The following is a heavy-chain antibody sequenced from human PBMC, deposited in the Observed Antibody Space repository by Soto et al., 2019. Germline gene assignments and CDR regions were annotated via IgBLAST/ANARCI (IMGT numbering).Heavy chain of an antibody. Sequence: WASVKVSCKASGGTFSSYAISWVRQAPGQGLEWMGGIIPIFGTANYAQKFQGRVTITADKSTSTAYMELSSLRSEDTAVYYCARREEQWLDYYYGMDVWGQGTTVTVSS. V-gene: IGHV1-69*06. CDR3: ARREEQWLDYYYGMDV. CDR2: IIPIFGTA. D-gene: IGHD6-19*01. CDR1: GGTFSSYA. J-gene: IGHJ6*02.